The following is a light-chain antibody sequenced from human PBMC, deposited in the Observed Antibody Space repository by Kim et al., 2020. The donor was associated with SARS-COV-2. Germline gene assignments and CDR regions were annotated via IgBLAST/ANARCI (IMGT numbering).Light chain of an antibody. J-gene: IGKJ4*01. CDR2: AAS. CDR1: QSISSY. CDR3: QQLNSYPLT. V-gene: IGKV1-9*01. Sequence: ASVGDRVTITCRASQSISSYLAWYQQKPGKAPELLIYAASTLQSGVPSRFSGSGSGTEFTLTISSLQPEDFATYHCQQLNSYPLTFGGGTKVDI.